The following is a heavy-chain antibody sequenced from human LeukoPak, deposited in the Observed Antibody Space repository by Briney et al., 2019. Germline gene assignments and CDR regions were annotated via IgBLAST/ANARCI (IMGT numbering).Heavy chain of an antibody. CDR3: ARLAMVRGERNFDY. J-gene: IGHJ4*02. Sequence: GGSLRLSCEASGFTLSSHWMSWVRQAPGKGLEWLGNINQDGSEKNSVDSVKGRFTISRDNAKNSLYLQMNSLRAEDTAVYYCARLAMVRGERNFDYWGQGTLVTVSS. D-gene: IGHD3-10*01. V-gene: IGHV3-7*01. CDR2: INQDGSEK. CDR1: GFTLSSHW.